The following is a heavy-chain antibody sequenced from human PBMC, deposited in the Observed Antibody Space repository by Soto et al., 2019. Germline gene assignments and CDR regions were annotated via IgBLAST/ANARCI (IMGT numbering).Heavy chain of an antibody. D-gene: IGHD3-22*01. CDR1: GGSISSYY. CDR3: ARMKMYYYDSHADAFDI. J-gene: IGHJ3*02. Sequence: QVQLQESGPGLVKPSETLSLTCTVSGGSISSYYWSWIRQPQGKGLEWIGYIYYSGSTNYNPSLKSRVAISVDTSKNQFSLKLSSVTAADTAVYYCARMKMYYYDSHADAFDIWGQGTMVTVSS. CDR2: IYYSGST. V-gene: IGHV4-59*01.